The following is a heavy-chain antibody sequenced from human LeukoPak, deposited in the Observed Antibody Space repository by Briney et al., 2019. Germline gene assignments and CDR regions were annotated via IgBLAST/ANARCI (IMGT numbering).Heavy chain of an antibody. D-gene: IGHD4-17*01. Sequence: GGSLRLSCAASGFTFSSYGMHWVRQAPGKGLEWVAVISYDGSNKYYADSVKGRFTISRDNSKNTLYLQMNSLRAEDTAVYYCAPSTDYGDDEGGGYWGQGTLVTVSS. CDR2: ISYDGSNK. V-gene: IGHV3-30*03. J-gene: IGHJ4*02. CDR1: GFTFSSYG. CDR3: APSTDYGDDEGGGY.